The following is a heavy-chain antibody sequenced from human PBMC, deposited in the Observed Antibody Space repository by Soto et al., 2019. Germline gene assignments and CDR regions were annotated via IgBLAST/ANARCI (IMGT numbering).Heavy chain of an antibody. D-gene: IGHD2-2*01. J-gene: IGHJ6*02. CDR3: AREGLVLVPTTVNSDYYYYAMDV. CDR1: GYTFTNYG. Sequence: ASVKVSCKASGYTFTNYGISWVRQAPGQGLEWMGWINVYNGNTKYAQKVQGRVTITADESTNTAYMELSSLRSEDTAVYYCAREGLVLVPTTVNSDYYYYAMDVWGQGTTVTVSS. CDR2: INVYNGNT. V-gene: IGHV1-18*01.